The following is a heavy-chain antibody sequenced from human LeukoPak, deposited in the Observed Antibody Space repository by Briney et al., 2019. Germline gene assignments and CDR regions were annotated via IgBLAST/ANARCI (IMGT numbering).Heavy chain of an antibody. J-gene: IGHJ5*02. Sequence: GGSLRLSCAASGFTFSSYAMHWFRQAPGKGLEWVAVISYDGSNKYYADSVKGRFTISRANSKNTLYLQMNSLGAEGTAVYYCARDEYCSGGSCSHPSTWFDPWGQGTLVTVSS. CDR1: GFTFSSYA. V-gene: IGHV3-30*04. CDR2: ISYDGSNK. D-gene: IGHD2-15*01. CDR3: ARDEYCSGGSCSHPSTWFDP.